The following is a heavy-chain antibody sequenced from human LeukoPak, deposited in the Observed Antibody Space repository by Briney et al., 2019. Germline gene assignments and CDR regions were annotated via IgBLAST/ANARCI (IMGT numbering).Heavy chain of an antibody. CDR3: AKDSPDRMIV. CDR2: IQYGGGNK. CDR1: GFTLSSYG. V-gene: IGHV3-30*02. Sequence: TGGSLRLSCAASGFTLSSYGMHWVRQAPGKGLEWVAFIQYGGGNKYYADSVKGRFTISRDNSKNTLYLQMNSLRAEDTAVYYCAKDSPDRMIVWGQGTLVTVSS. D-gene: IGHD3-22*01. J-gene: IGHJ4*02.